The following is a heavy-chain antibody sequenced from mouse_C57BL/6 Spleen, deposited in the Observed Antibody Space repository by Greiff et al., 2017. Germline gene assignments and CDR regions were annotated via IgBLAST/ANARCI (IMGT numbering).Heavy chain of an antibody. CDR3: TREGYDYDGFDD. CDR2: ISSGGDYI. Sequence: EVQVVESGEGLVKPGGSLKLSCAASGFTFSSYAMSWVRQTPEKRLEWVAYISSGGDYIYYADTVKGRFTISRDNARNTLYLQMSSLKSEDTAMYYCTREGYDYDGFDDWGQGTTLTVSS. J-gene: IGHJ2*01. CDR1: GFTFSSYA. D-gene: IGHD2-4*01. V-gene: IGHV5-9-1*02.